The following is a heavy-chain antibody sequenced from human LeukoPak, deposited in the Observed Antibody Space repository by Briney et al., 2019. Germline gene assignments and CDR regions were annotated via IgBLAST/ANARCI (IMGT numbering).Heavy chain of an antibody. CDR2: ITVNGGGI. CDR1: GFTINIYA. D-gene: IGHD4-17*01. V-gene: IGHV3-23*01. CDR3: AKDPNGDYVGAFDG. J-gene: IGHJ3*01. Sequence: GGSLRLSCATAGFTINIYAMTWVRQAPGKGLEWVSSITVNGGGISYADSVKVRFTISRDNSKNTLYLQMSSLRAEDTAVYYCAKDPNGDYVGAFDGWDRGTRVTVSS.